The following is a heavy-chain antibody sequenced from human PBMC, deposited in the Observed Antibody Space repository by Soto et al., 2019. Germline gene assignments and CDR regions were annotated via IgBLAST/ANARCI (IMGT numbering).Heavy chain of an antibody. J-gene: IGHJ4*02. D-gene: IGHD5-18*01. CDR1: GGTFYTYT. V-gene: IGHV1-69*15. Sequence: QVQLVQSGAEVRKPGSSVQVSCKASGGTFYTYTFSWVRQAPGQGLEWMGSIIPIYPTTNYAEKFQGRLTVTADGSTSTAYMELSRLTSDDTAVYYCARIPRYSFPTSDDLDSWGQGTLVTVSS. CDR3: ARIPRYSFPTSDDLDS. CDR2: IIPIYPTT.